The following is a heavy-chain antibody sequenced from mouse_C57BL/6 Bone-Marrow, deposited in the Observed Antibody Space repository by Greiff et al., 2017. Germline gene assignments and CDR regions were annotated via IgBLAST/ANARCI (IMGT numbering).Heavy chain of an antibody. CDR1: GFTFSSYT. D-gene: IGHD2-4*01. V-gene: IGHV5-9*01. Sequence: EVQGVESGGGLVKPGGSLKLSCAASGFTFSSYTMSWVRQTPEKRLEWVATISGGGGNTYYPDSVKGRFTISRDNAKNTLYLQTSSLRSEDTALYYCARHGDYDAGWYFDVWGTGTTVTVSS. J-gene: IGHJ1*03. CDR3: ARHGDYDAGWYFDV. CDR2: ISGGGGNT.